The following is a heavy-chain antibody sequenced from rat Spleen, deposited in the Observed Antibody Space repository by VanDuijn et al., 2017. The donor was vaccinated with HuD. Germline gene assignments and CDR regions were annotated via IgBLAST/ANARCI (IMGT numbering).Heavy chain of an antibody. J-gene: IGHJ2*01. Sequence: QVQLKESGPGLVQPSQTLSLTCTVSGFSLISYAVNWVRQSPGQGLEWMGGIWGDGSTNYNSALKSRLSISRDTSKSQLFLQMNDLQTEDTAMYFCARSDYSSPYYFDYWGQGVMVTVSS. CDR1: GFSLISYA. V-gene: IGHV2S35*01. D-gene: IGHD1-2*01. CDR2: IWGDGST. CDR3: ARSDYSSPYYFDY.